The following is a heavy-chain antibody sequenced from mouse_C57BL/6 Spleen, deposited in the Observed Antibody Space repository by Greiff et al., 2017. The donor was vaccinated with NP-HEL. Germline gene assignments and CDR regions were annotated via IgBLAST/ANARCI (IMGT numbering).Heavy chain of an antibody. CDR3: ARCLYYDYDAWFAY. V-gene: IGHV1-26*01. CDR2: INPNNGGT. CDR1: GYTFTDYY. D-gene: IGHD2-4*01. J-gene: IGHJ3*01. Sequence: EVKLQQSGPELVKPGASVKISCKASGYTFTDYYMNWVKQSHGKSLEWIGDINPNNGGTSYNQKFKGKATLTVDKSSSTAYMELRSLTSEDSAVYYCARCLYYDYDAWFAYWGQGTLVTVSA.